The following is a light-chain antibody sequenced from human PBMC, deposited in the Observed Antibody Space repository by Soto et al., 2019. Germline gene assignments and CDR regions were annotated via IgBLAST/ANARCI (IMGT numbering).Light chain of an antibody. Sequence: QSVLTQPASVSGSPGQSITISCTGTSSDVGGYKYVSWYQQHPGKAPKLMIYEVSNRPSGVSNRFSGSESGNTASLTISGLQAEAEADYYCSSYTSSTTPVYVFGTGTKVT. J-gene: IGLJ1*01. CDR2: EVS. CDR3: SSYTSSTTPVYV. V-gene: IGLV2-14*01. CDR1: SSDVGGYKY.